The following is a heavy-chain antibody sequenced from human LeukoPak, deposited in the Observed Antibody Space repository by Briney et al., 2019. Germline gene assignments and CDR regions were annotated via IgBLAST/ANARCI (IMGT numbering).Heavy chain of an antibody. CDR1: GFTFSSYG. V-gene: IGHV3-30*02. CDR2: IRNDGSNK. J-gene: IGHJ6*03. Sequence: GGSLRLSCAASGFTFSSYGMHWVRQAPGKGLEWVAFIRNDGSNKYYADSVKGRFTISRDNAKNSLYLQMNSLRAEETAVYYCARGGVPTHYYYMDVWGKGTTVTISS. CDR3: ARGGVPTHYYYMDV. D-gene: IGHD3-10*01.